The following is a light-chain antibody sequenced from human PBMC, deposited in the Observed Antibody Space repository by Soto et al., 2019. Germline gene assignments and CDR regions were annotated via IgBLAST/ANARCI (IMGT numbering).Light chain of an antibody. CDR3: QSYDSSLSAYV. CDR2: GNS. J-gene: IGLJ1*01. Sequence: QSVLTQPPSVSGAPGQRVTISCTGSSSNIGAGYDVHWYQQLPGTAPKLLIYGNSNRPSGVPDRFSGSKSGTSASLAITGLQAEYEADYYCQSYDSSLSAYVFGPGTKVTVL. V-gene: IGLV1-40*01. CDR1: SSNIGAGYD.